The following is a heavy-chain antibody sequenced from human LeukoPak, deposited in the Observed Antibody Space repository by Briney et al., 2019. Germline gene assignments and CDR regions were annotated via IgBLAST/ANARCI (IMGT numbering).Heavy chain of an antibody. Sequence: ASVKVSCKASGYTFTSYGISWVRQAPGQGLEWMGWISAYNGNTNYAQKLQGRVTMTTDTSTSTAYMELRSLRSDDTAVYYCARVRFLEWLVPMYYFDYWGQGTLVTVSS. D-gene: IGHD3-3*01. CDR3: ARVRFLEWLVPMYYFDY. V-gene: IGHV1-18*01. CDR2: ISAYNGNT. J-gene: IGHJ4*02. CDR1: GYTFTSYG.